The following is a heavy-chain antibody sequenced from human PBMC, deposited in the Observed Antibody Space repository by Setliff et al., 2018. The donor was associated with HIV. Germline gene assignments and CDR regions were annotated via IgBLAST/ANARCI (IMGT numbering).Heavy chain of an antibody. J-gene: IGHJ2*01. CDR2: IYTSGKT. CDR1: GDSIGTYY. Sequence: SETLSLTCTVSGDSIGTYYWSWIRQPAGKGLEWIGHIYTSGKTHYSPSLKSRITISADTSKDQLSLNLSSVTAADTAVYYCARAAYSGTYLWEPATDLWGRGTLVTVSS. D-gene: IGHD1-26*01. V-gene: IGHV4-4*07. CDR3: ARAAYSGTYLWEPATDL.